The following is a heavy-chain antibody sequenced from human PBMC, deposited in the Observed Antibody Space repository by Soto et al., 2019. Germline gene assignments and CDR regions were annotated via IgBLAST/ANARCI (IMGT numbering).Heavy chain of an antibody. J-gene: IGHJ4*02. V-gene: IGHV3-33*01. CDR3: ARDGDVNTGFGKDY. CDR1: DFSLSGSY. Sequence: VQLVESGGALVKPGGSLRLSCVGSDFSLSGSYMSWVRQAPGKGLEWVAFIWHDGGNKFYAESVKGRFTISRDNSKNTLYLQMTSLSAEDTAMYYCARDGDVNTGFGKDYWGQGTLVTVSS. CDR2: IWHDGGNK. D-gene: IGHD3-16*01.